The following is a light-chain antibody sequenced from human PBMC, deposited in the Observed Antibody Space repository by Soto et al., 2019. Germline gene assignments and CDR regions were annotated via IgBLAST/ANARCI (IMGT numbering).Light chain of an antibody. CDR2: DVS. V-gene: IGLV2-11*01. CDR1: SSDVGGYNY. Sequence: QSALTQPRSVSGSPGQSVTISCTGTSSDVGGYNYVSWYQQHPGKAPKLMIYDVSKRPSGVPDRFSGSKSGNTASLTISGLQAEDEADHYCCSYAGSYTLVFGGGNKLTVL. CDR3: CSYAGSYTLV. J-gene: IGLJ2*01.